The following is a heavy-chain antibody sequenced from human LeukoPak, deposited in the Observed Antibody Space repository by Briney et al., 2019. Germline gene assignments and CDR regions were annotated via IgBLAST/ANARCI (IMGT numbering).Heavy chain of an antibody. D-gene: IGHD3-3*01. CDR1: GFTFSSYS. CDR2: ISSSSSYI. J-gene: IGHJ4*02. V-gene: IGHV3-21*01. CDR3: ARDLGLWSGAPHDY. Sequence: GGSLRLSCAASGFTFSSYSMNWVRQAPGKGLEWVSSISSSSSYIYYADSVKGRFTISRDNAKNSLYLQMNSLRAEDTAVYYCARDLGLWSGAPHDYWGQGTLVTVSS.